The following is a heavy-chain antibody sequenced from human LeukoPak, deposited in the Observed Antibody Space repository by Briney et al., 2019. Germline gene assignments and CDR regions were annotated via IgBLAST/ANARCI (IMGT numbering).Heavy chain of an antibody. D-gene: IGHD4-17*01. CDR3: ARGYGDYGGY. CDR2: IYYSGST. CDR1: GGSISSSSYY. J-gene: IGHJ4*02. V-gene: IGHV4-39*01. Sequence: SETLSLTCTVSGGSISSSSYYWGWIRQPPGKGLEWIGSIYYSGSTYYNPSLKSRVTISVDTSKNQFSLKLSSVAAADTAVYYCARGYGDYGGYWGQGTLVTVSP.